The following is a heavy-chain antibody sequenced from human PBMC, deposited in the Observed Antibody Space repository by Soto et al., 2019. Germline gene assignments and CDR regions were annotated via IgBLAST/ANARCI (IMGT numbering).Heavy chain of an antibody. Sequence: LXLACDISGYSISNIIYWGWIRRPPGKGLEWIGSLSQSGGTYRNPSLRSRVTISVDRSKNHFSLQLRSVTAADTAVYYCAAGTLPGTRFYGMDVWGPGTTVTVSS. V-gene: IGHV4-38-2*01. CDR3: AAGTLPGTRFYGMDV. D-gene: IGHD1-7*01. CDR2: LSQSGGT. J-gene: IGHJ6*02. CDR1: GYSISNIIY.